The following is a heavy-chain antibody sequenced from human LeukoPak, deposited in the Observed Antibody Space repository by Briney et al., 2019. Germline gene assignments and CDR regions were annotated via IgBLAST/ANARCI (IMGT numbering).Heavy chain of an antibody. J-gene: IGHJ6*03. V-gene: IGHV4-39*07. CDR1: GGSISSSSYY. D-gene: IGHD5-18*01. CDR2: IYYSGST. Sequence: SETLSLTCTVSGGSISSSSYYWGWIRQPPGKGLEWIGSIYYSGSTYYNPSLKSRVTISVDTSKNQFSLKLSSVTAADTAVYYCARGGNSGAPPYYYYYMDVWGKGTTVTISS. CDR3: ARGGNSGAPPYYYYYMDV.